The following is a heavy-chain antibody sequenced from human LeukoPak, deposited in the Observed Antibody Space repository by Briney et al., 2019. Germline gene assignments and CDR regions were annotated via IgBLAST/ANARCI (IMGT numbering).Heavy chain of an antibody. CDR3: ARDLGNYYYDSSGYYYRYWYFDL. J-gene: IGHJ2*01. CDR2: IYYSGST. CDR1: GGSISSSSYY. V-gene: IGHV4-39*07. Sequence: SETLSLTCTVSGGSISSSSYYWGWIRQPPGKGLEWSGSIYYSGSTYYNPSLKSRVTISVDTSKDQFSLKLSSVTAADTAVYYCARDLGNYYYDSSGYYYRYWYFDLWGRGTLVTVSS. D-gene: IGHD3-22*01.